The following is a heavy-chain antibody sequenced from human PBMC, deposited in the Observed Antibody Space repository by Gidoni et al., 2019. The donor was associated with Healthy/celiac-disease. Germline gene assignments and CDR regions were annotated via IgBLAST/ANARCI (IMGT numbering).Heavy chain of an antibody. J-gene: IGHJ3*02. V-gene: IGHV4-39*01. Sequence: QLQLQESGPGLVKPSETLSLTCTVSGGSISSSSYYWGWIRQPPGKGLEWIGSIYYSGSTYYNPSLKSRVTISVDTSKNQFSLKLSSVTAADTAVYYCARHERDGYPTGAFDIWGQGTMVTVSS. CDR3: ARHERDGYPTGAFDI. CDR2: IYYSGST. CDR1: GGSISSSSYY. D-gene: IGHD5-12*01.